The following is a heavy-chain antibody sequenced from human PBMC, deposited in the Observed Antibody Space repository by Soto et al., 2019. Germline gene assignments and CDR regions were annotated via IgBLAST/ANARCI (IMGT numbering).Heavy chain of an antibody. V-gene: IGHV4-59*08. CDR3: ARHHDS. CDR1: GGSFSGYY. CDR2: IYYSGST. Sequence: PSETLSLTCAVYGGSFSGYYWSWIRQPPGKGLEWIGYIYYSGSTNYNPSLKSRVTISVDTSKNQFSLKLSSVTAADTAVYYCARHHDSWGQGTLVTAPQ. J-gene: IGHJ4*02.